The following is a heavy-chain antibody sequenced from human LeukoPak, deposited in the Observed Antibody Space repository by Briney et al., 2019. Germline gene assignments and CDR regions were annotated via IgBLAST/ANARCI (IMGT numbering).Heavy chain of an antibody. J-gene: IGHJ4*02. CDR2: FDPEDGET. CDR1: GYTLTELS. CDR3: ARDVPRGASRDGYNSL. D-gene: IGHD5-24*01. Sequence: GASVKVSCKVSGYTLTELSMHWGRQAPGKGLEWMGGFDPEDGETIYAQKLQGRVTMTTDTSTSTAYMELRSLRSDDTAVYYCARDVPRGASRDGYNSLWGQGTLVTVSS. V-gene: IGHV1-24*01.